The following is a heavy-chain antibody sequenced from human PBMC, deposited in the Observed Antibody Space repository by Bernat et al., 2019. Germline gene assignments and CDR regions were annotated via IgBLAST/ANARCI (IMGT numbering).Heavy chain of an antibody. CDR2: IYSGGST. CDR1: GFIVSSNY. J-gene: IGHJ5*02. Sequence: EVQLVETGGGLIQPGGSLRLSCAASGFIVSSNYMSWVRQAPGKGLEWVSVIYSGGSTYYADSVKGRFTISRDNSKNTLYLQMNSLRAEDTAVYYCAGSIWNDQTVPWGQGTLVTVSS. CDR3: AGSIWNDQTVP. D-gene: IGHD1-20*01. V-gene: IGHV3-53*02.